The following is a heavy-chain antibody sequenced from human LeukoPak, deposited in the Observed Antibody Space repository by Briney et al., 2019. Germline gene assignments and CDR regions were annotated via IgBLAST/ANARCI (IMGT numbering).Heavy chain of an antibody. CDR3: ARGPFLRFLES. J-gene: IGHJ5*02. D-gene: IGHD3-3*01. Sequence: PGGSLRLSCAASGFTFSSYEMNWVRQAPGRGLEGVSYISSSGSTIYYADSVKGRFTISRDNAKNSLYLQMNSLRAEDTAVYYYARGPFLRFLESWGQGTLVTVSS. CDR1: GFTFSSYE. V-gene: IGHV3-48*03. CDR2: ISSSGSTI.